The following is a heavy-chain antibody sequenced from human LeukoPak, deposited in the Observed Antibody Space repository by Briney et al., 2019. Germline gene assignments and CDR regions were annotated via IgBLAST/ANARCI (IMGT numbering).Heavy chain of an antibody. CDR3: AREGGYNKVIY. J-gene: IGHJ4*02. CDR2: IIPIFGTA. V-gene: IGHV1-69*05. D-gene: IGHD5-24*01. Sequence: ASVKVSCKASGGTFSSYAISWVRQAPGQGLEWMGGIIPIFGTASYAQKFQGRVTITTDESTSTAYMELSSLRSEDTAVYYCAREGGYNKVIYWGQGTLVTVSS. CDR1: GGTFSSYA.